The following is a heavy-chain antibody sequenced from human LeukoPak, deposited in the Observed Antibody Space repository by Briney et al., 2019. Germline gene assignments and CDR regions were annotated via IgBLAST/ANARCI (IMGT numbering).Heavy chain of an antibody. Sequence: GGSLRLSCAASGFTFSTYGMLWVRQAPGKGLEWAAVVSYGGNEKYYADSVKGRFTISRDNSKNTLYLQMNSLRTEDTAVYYCARGSSWYWVDYWGQGTLVTVSS. CDR3: ARGSSWYWVDY. CDR2: VSYGGNEK. J-gene: IGHJ4*02. V-gene: IGHV3-30*03. CDR1: GFTFSTYG. D-gene: IGHD6-13*01.